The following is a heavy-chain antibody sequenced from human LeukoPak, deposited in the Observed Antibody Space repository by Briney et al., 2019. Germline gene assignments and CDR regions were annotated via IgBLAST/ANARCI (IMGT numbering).Heavy chain of an antibody. CDR1: GGSFSGYY. CDR2: INHSGST. J-gene: IGHJ6*02. D-gene: IGHD6-13*01. Sequence: SETLSLTCAVYGGSFSGYYWSWIRQPPGKGLEWIGEINHSGSTNYNPSLKSRVTISVDTSKNQFSLKLSSVTAADTAVYYCARGRRIAAATYYYYGMDVWGQGTTVTVSS. CDR3: ARGRRIAAATYYYYGMDV. V-gene: IGHV4-34*01.